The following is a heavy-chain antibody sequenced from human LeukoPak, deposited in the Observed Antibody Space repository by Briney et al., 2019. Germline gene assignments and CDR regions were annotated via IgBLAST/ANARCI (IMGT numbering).Heavy chain of an antibody. V-gene: IGHV1-2*02. D-gene: IGHD6-19*01. Sequence: GASVKVSCKASGYTFTGYYMHWVRQAPGQGLEWMGWINPNSGGTNYAQKLQGRVTMTRDTSTSTAYMELSRLRSDDTAVYYCANIAVAGTGGDYWGQGTLVTVSS. CDR2: INPNSGGT. CDR1: GYTFTGYY. CDR3: ANIAVAGTGGDY. J-gene: IGHJ4*02.